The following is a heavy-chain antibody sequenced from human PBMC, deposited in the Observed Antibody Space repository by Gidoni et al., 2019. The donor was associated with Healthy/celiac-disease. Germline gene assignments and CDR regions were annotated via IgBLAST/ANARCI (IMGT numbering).Heavy chain of an antibody. CDR1: GFTFSSYA. J-gene: IGHJ4*02. CDR2: ISYDGSNK. CDR3: ARDPTTYSSSGGFVPRRPRFDY. V-gene: IGHV3-30-3*01. Sequence: QVQLVESGGGVVQPGRSLRLSCAASGFTFSSYAMHWVRQAPGKGLEWVAVISYDGSNKYYADSVKGRFTISRDNSKNTLYLQMNSLRAEDTAVYYCARDPTTYSSSGGFVPRRPRFDYWGQGTLVTVSS. D-gene: IGHD6-6*01.